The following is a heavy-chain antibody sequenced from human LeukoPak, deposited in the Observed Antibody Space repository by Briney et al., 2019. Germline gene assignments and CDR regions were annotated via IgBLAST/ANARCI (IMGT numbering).Heavy chain of an antibody. J-gene: IGHJ3*01. CDR3: ARDGYGDDAFDF. CDR2: IDTNTGSP. CDR1: GYTFTTNYA. Sequence: GASVKVSCKASGYTFTTNYAINWVRQAPGQGLEWMGWIDTNTGSPTYAQGFTGRFVFSLDTSVSTAYLQISSLKAEDTAVYYCARDGYGDDAFDFWGQGTMVTVSS. D-gene: IGHD4-17*01. V-gene: IGHV7-4-1*02.